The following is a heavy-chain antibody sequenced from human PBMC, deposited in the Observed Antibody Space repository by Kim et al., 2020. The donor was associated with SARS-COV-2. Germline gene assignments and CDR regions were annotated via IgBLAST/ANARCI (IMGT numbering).Heavy chain of an antibody. Sequence: GGSLRLSCAASGFTFSSYAMSWVRQAPGKGLEWVSVIYSGGSSTYYADSVKGRFTISRDNSKNTLYLQMNSLRAEDTAVYYCAKTQNVLLWFGDFDYWGQGTLVTVSS. CDR3: AKTQNVLLWFGDFDY. D-gene: IGHD3-10*01. CDR2: IYSGGSST. V-gene: IGHV3-23*03. CDR1: GFTFSSYA. J-gene: IGHJ4*02.